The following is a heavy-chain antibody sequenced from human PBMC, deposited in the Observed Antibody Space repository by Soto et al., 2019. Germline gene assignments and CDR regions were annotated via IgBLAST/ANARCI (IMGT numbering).Heavy chain of an antibody. D-gene: IGHD4-17*01. CDR2: IYSGGST. J-gene: IGHJ2*01. V-gene: IGHV3-66*04. CDR1: RFTVSSNY. CDR3: ARPTTVTTSAGYWYFDL. Sequence: GGSLRLSCAASRFTVSSNYMSWVRQAPGEGLEWVSVIYSGGSTYYADSVKGRFTISRDNSKNTLYLQMNSLRAEDTAVYYCARPTTVTTSAGYWYFDLWGRGTLVTGSS.